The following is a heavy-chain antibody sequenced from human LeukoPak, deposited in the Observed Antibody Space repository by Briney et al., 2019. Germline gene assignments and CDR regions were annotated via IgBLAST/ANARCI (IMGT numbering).Heavy chain of an antibody. CDR1: GFTFSTYA. CDR2: IGSSGGGI. Sequence: GGSLRLSCAASGFTFSTYAMYWVRHPPGKGLEWVSIIGSSGGGIHYADSVKGRFTISRDNSKNALYLQMNSLRVEDTAVYYCAIDPNWGTHSWGQGVLVTVSS. D-gene: IGHD7-27*01. V-gene: IGHV3-23*01. J-gene: IGHJ4*02. CDR3: AIDPNWGTHS.